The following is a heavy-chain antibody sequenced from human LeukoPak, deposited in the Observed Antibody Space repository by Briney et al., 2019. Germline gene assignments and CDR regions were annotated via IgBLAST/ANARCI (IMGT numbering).Heavy chain of an antibody. D-gene: IGHD6-6*01. CDR3: ARRGGSSSRRSPIDY. J-gene: IGHJ4*02. CDR1: GFTFSDYW. CDR2: IRQDGSQR. Sequence: GGSLRLSCTASGFTFSDYWMTWVRQAPGKGPEWVANIRQDGSQRYYVGSVRGRFTISRDNAKNSLFLQMNGLRAEDTAVYYCARRGGSSSRRSPIDYWGQGTLVTVSS. V-gene: IGHV3-7*01.